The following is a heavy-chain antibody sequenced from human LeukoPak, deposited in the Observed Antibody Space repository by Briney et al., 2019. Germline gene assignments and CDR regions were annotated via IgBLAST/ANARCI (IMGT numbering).Heavy chain of an antibody. CDR1: GFTFSSYA. J-gene: IGHJ3*02. D-gene: IGHD2-21*02. Sequence: GGSLRLSCAASGFTFSSYAMNWVRQAPGKGLEWVSYITSSSSTIYYADSVKGRFTISRDNAKNSLYLQMNSLRDEDTAVYYCARDPRNCGGDCYSISGVFDIWGQGTVVTVSS. V-gene: IGHV3-48*02. CDR3: ARDPRNCGGDCYSISGVFDI. CDR2: ITSSSSTI.